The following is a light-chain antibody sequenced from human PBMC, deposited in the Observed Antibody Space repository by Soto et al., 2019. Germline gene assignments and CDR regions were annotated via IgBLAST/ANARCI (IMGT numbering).Light chain of an antibody. CDR2: DTS. CDR1: QSVVGGY. CDR3: QQYGSSPS. V-gene: IGKV3D-20*01. J-gene: IGKJ1*01. Sequence: DIVLTQSPSTLSFSPGDRFTLSCGASQSVVGGYFAWYQQKPGLAPRLIIYDTSIRASGIPDRISGSGSGTHFTLTISRLEPEDFAVYYCQQYGSSPSFGQGTKVDIK.